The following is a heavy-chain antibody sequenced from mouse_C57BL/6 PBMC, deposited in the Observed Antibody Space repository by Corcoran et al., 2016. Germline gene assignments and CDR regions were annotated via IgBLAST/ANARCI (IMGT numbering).Heavy chain of an antibody. CDR2: INPYSGVP. D-gene: IGHD2-3*01. CDR3: ARESYDGYYEAWFAY. J-gene: IGHJ3*01. CDR1: GYTFTTYG. Sequence: QIQLVQSGPELKKPGETVKISCKASGYTFTTYGLSWVKQAPGKGLKWMGWINPYSGVPTYADDFKGRFAFSLETSASTAYLQINNLKNEDTATYLCARESYDGYYEAWFAYWGQGTLVTVSA. V-gene: IGHV9-3*01.